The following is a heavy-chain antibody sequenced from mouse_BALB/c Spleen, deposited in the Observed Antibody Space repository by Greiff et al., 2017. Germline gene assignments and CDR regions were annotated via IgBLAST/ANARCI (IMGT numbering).Heavy chain of an antibody. Sequence: EVQLQQSGAELVKPGASVKLSCTASGFNIKDTYMHWVKQRPGQGLEWIGRIDPANGNTKYDPKFQGKATITADTSSNTAYLQLSRLTSEDTAVYYCARGGVYDPGYFDYWGQGTTLTVSS. V-gene: IGHV14-3*02. D-gene: IGHD2-3*01. J-gene: IGHJ2*01. CDR1: GFNIKDTY. CDR3: ARGGVYDPGYFDY. CDR2: IDPANGNT.